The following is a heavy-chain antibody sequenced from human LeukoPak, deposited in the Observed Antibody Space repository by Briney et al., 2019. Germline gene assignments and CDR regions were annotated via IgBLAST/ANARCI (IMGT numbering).Heavy chain of an antibody. CDR1: GGSISSGSYY. J-gene: IGHJ5*02. CDR2: IYTSGST. CDR3: ARDRLGHPFDP. V-gene: IGHV4-61*02. D-gene: IGHD3-16*01. Sequence: SETLCLTCTVSGGSISSGSYYWSWIRQPAGKGLEWIGRIYTSGSTNYNPSLKSRVTISVDTSKNQFSLKLSSVTAADTAVYYCARDRLGHPFDPWGQGTLVTVSS.